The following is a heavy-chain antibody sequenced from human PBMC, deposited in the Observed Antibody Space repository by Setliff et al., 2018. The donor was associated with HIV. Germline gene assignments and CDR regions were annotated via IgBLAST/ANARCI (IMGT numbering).Heavy chain of an antibody. Sequence: HPGGSLRLSCAASRFTFSDYTMHWVRQAPGKGLGWVASISYDGTDKYYTDSMKGRFTISRDNSKNTLYLQMDDLRAEDTAVYYCAREEGTKGAFDIWGQGTKVTV. CDR2: ISYDGTDK. V-gene: IGHV3-30-3*01. D-gene: IGHD1-1*01. CDR3: AREEGTKGAFDI. J-gene: IGHJ3*02. CDR1: RFTFSDYT.